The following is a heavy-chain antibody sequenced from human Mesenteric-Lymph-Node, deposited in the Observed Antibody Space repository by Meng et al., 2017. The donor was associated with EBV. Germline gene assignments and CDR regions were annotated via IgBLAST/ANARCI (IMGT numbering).Heavy chain of an antibody. V-gene: IGHV1-69*01. CDR3: ARQYSGYDIFDY. D-gene: IGHD5-12*01. CDR2: IIPIFGTA. J-gene: IGHJ4*02. CDR1: GGTFSSYA. Sequence: QVQLVQTGDEVKKPGSSVKVSGKASGGTFSSYAISWVRQAPGQGLEWMGGIIPIFGTANYAQKFQGRVTITADESTSTAYMELSSLRSEDTAVYYCARQYSGYDIFDYWGQGTLVTVSS.